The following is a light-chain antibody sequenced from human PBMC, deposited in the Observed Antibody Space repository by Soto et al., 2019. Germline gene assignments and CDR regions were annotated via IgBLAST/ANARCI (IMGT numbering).Light chain of an antibody. Sequence: QSALTQPASVSGSPGQSITISCTGTSSDVGGYNYVSWYQQHPGKAPKLMIYEVSTRPSGVSNRFSGSKSGNTASLTISGLQAEDEADYYCSSYTSSSTLEAVFGGGTQLTVL. CDR1: SSDVGGYNY. J-gene: IGLJ7*01. CDR3: SSYTSSSTLEAV. V-gene: IGLV2-14*01. CDR2: EVS.